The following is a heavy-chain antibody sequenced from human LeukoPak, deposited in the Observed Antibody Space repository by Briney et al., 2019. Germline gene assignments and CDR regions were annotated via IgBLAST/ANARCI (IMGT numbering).Heavy chain of an antibody. D-gene: IGHD6-13*01. Sequence: GGSLRLSCAASGFTFSSYAMSWVRQAPGKGLEWVSAISSSGGSTYYADSVKGRFTISRDNSKNTLYLQMNSLRAEDTAVYYCAKTPSIAAAGTAGFYYGMDVWGQGTTVTVSS. CDR2: ISSSGGST. CDR3: AKTPSIAAAGTAGFYYGMDV. CDR1: GFTFSSYA. J-gene: IGHJ6*02. V-gene: IGHV3-23*01.